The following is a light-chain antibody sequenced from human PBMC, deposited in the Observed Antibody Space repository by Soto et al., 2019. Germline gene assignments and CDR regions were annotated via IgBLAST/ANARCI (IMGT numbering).Light chain of an antibody. V-gene: IGKV3-15*01. CDR1: QSVNRN. CDR2: GPS. J-gene: IGKJ1*01. CDR3: QQYNNWPQT. Sequence: EIVMTQSPATLSVSPGERASLSCRASQSVNRNLAWYQQKPGQAPRLLIFGPSTRATGVPGRFGGSGSGTEFTLTISSLQSEDFAVYYCQQYNNWPQTFGQGTKVDIK.